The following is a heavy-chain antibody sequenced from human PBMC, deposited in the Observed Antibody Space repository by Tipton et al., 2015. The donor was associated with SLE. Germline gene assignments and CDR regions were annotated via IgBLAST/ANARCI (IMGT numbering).Heavy chain of an antibody. D-gene: IGHD3-22*01. J-gene: IGHJ4*02. V-gene: IGHV4-4*02. Sequence: TLSLTCAVSGGSISSSNWWSWVRQPPGKGLEWIGEINHSGSTNYNPSLKSRVTISVDTSKNQFSLKLSSVTAADTAVYYCGSGDYYDSSGYYWGQGTLVTVSS. CDR3: GSGDYYDSSGYY. CDR1: GGSISSSNW. CDR2: INHSGST.